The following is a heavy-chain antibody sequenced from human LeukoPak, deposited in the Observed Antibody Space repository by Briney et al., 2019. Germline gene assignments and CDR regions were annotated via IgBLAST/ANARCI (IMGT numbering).Heavy chain of an antibody. J-gene: IGHJ6*03. Sequence: SETLSLTCTVSGGSISSYYWSWIRQPAGKGLEWIGRIYTSGSTNYNPSLKSRVTMSEDTSKNQFSLKLSSVTAADTAVYYCARDNYYGSGSYYKPYYYYMDVWGKGTTVTVSS. CDR3: ARDNYYGSGSYYKPYYYYMDV. CDR2: IYTSGST. CDR1: GGSISSYY. D-gene: IGHD3-10*01. V-gene: IGHV4-4*07.